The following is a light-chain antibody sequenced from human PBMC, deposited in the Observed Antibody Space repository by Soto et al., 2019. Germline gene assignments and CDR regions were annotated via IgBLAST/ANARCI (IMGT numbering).Light chain of an antibody. CDR1: SSNIGTNA. V-gene: IGLV1-44*01. Sequence: QSVLTQPPSASGTPGQRVTISCSGGSSNIGTNAVNWYQQLPGTAPKLLIYNNNQRPSGVPDRFYGSKSGTSASLAISGLQSEDEADYYCAAWDDSLNCYVFGTGTKLTVL. J-gene: IGLJ1*01. CDR2: NNN. CDR3: AAWDDSLNCYV.